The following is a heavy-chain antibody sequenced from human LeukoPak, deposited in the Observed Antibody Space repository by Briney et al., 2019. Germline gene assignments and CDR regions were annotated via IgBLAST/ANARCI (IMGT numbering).Heavy chain of an antibody. D-gene: IGHD5-24*01. CDR2: FDPEDGET. CDR1: GYTLTELS. Sequence: PGASVKVSCKVSGYTLTELSMHRVRQAPGKGLEWMGGFDPEDGETIYAQKFQGRVTMTEDTSTDTAYMELSSLRSEDTAVYYCATLRVVVEMATIEDDYFDYWGQGTLVTVSS. J-gene: IGHJ4*02. V-gene: IGHV1-24*01. CDR3: ATLRVVVEMATIEDDYFDY.